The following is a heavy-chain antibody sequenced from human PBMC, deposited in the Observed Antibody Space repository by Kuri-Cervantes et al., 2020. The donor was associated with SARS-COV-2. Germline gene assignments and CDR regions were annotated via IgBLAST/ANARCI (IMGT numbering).Heavy chain of an antibody. CDR3: ARLRRHNNAWFVTCYYMDV. CDR1: GGSFSDNH. J-gene: IGHJ6*03. D-gene: IGHD3-10*01. CDR2: INYSGTT. V-gene: IGHV4-34*01. Sequence: GSLRLSCAVYGGSFSDNHWTWVRQPPGKGLEWIGEINYSGTTNNNPSLKSRVTMSVDTSKNQLTLILTSVTAADTAVYYCARLRRHNNAWFVTCYYMDVWGKGTTVTVSS.